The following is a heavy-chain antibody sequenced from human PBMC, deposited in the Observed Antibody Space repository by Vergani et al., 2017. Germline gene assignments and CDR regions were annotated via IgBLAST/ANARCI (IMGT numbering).Heavy chain of an antibody. Sequence: EVQLLQSGGGVIQPGGSVRLSCAASGFTFSACPMTWVRQAPGKGLEWVSAISSSSSYIYYADSVKGRFTISRDNAKNSLYLQMNSLRAEDTAVYYCARDSGYGDGVGYFDYWGQGTLVTVSS. J-gene: IGHJ4*02. V-gene: IGHV3-21*01. CDR1: GFTFSACP. CDR2: ISSSSSYI. D-gene: IGHD4-17*01. CDR3: ARDSGYGDGVGYFDY.